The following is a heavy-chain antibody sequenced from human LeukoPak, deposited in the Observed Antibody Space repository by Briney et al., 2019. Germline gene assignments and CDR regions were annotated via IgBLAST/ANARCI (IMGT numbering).Heavy chain of an antibody. D-gene: IGHD3-16*01. CDR2: FDPEDGET. CDR1: GYTLTELS. V-gene: IGHV1-24*01. Sequence: ASVTVSCTVSGYTLTELSMHWVRQAPGKGLEWMGGFDPEDGETIYAQKFQGRVTMTEDTSTDTAYMELSSLRSEDTAVYYCATDRSGSKAYDAFDIWGQGTMVTVSS. CDR3: ATDRSGSKAYDAFDI. J-gene: IGHJ3*02.